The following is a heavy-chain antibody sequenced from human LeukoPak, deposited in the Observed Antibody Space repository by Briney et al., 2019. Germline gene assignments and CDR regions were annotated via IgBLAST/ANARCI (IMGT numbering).Heavy chain of an antibody. CDR1: GYIFTAYW. CDR3: ARGWGSDGPHFDY. Sequence: GESLKISCKGSGYIFTAYWIGWVRQMPGKGLEWMGIIFPGDSDTKYSPSFQGQVTISADKSISTAYLQWSRLRASDTAMYYCARGWGSDGPHFDYWGQGTLVTVSS. J-gene: IGHJ4*02. D-gene: IGHD6-25*01. CDR2: IFPGDSDT. V-gene: IGHV5-51*01.